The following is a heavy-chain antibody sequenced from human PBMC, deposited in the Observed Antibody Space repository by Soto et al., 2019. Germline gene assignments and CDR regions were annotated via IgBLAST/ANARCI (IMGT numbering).Heavy chain of an antibody. V-gene: IGHV3-30*18. D-gene: IGHD2-21*02. J-gene: IGHJ3*02. Sequence: QVQLVESGGGVVQPGRSLRLSCAASGFTFSSYGMHWVRQAPGKGLEWVAVISYDGSNKYYADSVKGRFTISRDNSKNTLYLQMKSLRAEDTAVYYCANANSAPPDILVVTAANAFDIWGQVTMVTVSS. CDR2: ISYDGSNK. CDR3: ANANSAPPDILVVTAANAFDI. CDR1: GFTFSSYG.